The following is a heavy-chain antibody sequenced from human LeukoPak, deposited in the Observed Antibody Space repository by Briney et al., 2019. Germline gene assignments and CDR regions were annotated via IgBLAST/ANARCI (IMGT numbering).Heavy chain of an antibody. D-gene: IGHD5-18*01. CDR2: MKQDGSEK. Sequence: GGSLRLSCAASGFTFSNYWMNWVRQAPGKGLEWVANMKQDGSEKYYLDSVKGRFTISRDNAKNSLYLQMNSLRAEDTAVYYCAKNIAMVTAYYFDYWGQGTLVTVSS. V-gene: IGHV3-7*01. CDR1: GFTFSNYW. CDR3: AKNIAMVTAYYFDY. J-gene: IGHJ4*02.